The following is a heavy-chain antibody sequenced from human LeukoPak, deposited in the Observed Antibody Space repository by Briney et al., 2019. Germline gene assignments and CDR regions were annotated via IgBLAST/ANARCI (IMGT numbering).Heavy chain of an antibody. CDR1: GYTFTNYG. CDR2: INTYNGNT. J-gene: IGHJ4*02. D-gene: IGHD1-26*01. V-gene: IGHV1-18*01. CDR3: ARDLVDGVGAPGAY. Sequence: VASVKVSCKASGYTFTNYGITWMRQAPGQGLEWMGWINTYNGNTNYAQKLQGRVTITTDTSTSTAYMELGSLRSDDTAVFYCARDLVDGVGAPGAYWGQGALVTVSS.